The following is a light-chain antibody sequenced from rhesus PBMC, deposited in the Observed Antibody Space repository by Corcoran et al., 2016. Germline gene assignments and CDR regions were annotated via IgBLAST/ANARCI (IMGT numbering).Light chain of an antibody. CDR2: KAS. Sequence: DIQMTQSPSSLSASVGDTVTITCWASQSISSRLDWYQQKPGKAPKLLIYKASSLQSGVPSRFSGSGSGTDFTLTISSLQPEDFATYYCLQYRSGPFTFGPGSKLDIK. CDR1: QSISSR. J-gene: IGKJ3*01. CDR3: LQYRSGPFT. V-gene: IGKV1-22*01.